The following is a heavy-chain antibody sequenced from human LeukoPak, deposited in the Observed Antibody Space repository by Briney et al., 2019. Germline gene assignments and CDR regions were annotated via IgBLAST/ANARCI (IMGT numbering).Heavy chain of an antibody. J-gene: IGHJ4*02. CDR3: AKDGGRENDNPFDY. Sequence: GGSLRLSCAAPGFTFDDYTMHWVRQPPGKGLEWVSLINWDGSVTYYADSMKGRFTISRDNEKNSLYLQMNSLRPEDTALYYCAKDGGRENDNPFDYWGQGTLVTVSS. D-gene: IGHD1-1*01. CDR2: INWDGSVT. CDR1: GFTFDDYT. V-gene: IGHV3-43*01.